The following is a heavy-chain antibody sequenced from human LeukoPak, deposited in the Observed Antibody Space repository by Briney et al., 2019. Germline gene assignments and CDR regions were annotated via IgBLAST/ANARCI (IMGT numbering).Heavy chain of an antibody. V-gene: IGHV3-74*01. CDR1: GFTFSSYW. Sequence: GGSLRLSCAASGFTFSSYWMHWVRQAPGKGLEWVSRINSDGSSTSYADSVKGRFTISRDNAKNTLYLQMNSLRAEDTAVYYCARDLGGGGTYYYYGMDVWGQGTTVTVSS. D-gene: IGHD2-15*01. CDR3: ARDLGGGGTYYYYGMDV. CDR2: INSDGSST. J-gene: IGHJ6*02.